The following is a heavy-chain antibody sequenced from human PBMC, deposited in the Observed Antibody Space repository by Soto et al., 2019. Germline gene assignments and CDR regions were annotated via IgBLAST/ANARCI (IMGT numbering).Heavy chain of an antibody. J-gene: IGHJ4*02. D-gene: IGHD2-15*01. CDR3: ARDKSSSFDY. CDR2: ISYDGSHT. V-gene: IGHV3-30*04. CDR1: GFSTYS. Sequence: QLQLVESGGGVVQPGRSLRLSCAASGFSTYSMHWVRQAPGKGLEWVALISYDGSHTYYANSVKGRFTISRDNSKNTLYLQMNSLEIEDTAVYYCARDKSSSFDYWVQGTLVTVSS.